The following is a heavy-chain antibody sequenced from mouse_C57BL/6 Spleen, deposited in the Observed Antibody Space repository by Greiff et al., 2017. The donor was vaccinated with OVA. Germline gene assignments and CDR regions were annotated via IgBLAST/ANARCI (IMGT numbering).Heavy chain of an antibody. CDR2: IDPEDGET. CDR3: ARESDGHEGGYAMDY. V-gene: IGHV14-2*01. J-gene: IGHJ4*01. D-gene: IGHD2-3*01. Sequence: EVKLVESGAELVKPGASVKLSCTASGFTIKDYYMHWVKQRPEQGLEWIGRIDPEDGETKYAPKFQGKATITADTSSNTAYLQLSSLTSEDTAVYYCARESDGHEGGYAMDYWGQGTSVTVSS. CDR1: GFTIKDYY.